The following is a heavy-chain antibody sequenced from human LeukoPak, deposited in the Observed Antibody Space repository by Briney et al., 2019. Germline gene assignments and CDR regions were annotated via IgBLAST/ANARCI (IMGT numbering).Heavy chain of an antibody. J-gene: IGHJ4*02. CDR2: IKQDGSEK. V-gene: IGHV3-7*01. Sequence: GGSLRLSCVVSGFTFSSYWMSWVRQAPGEGLEWVANIKQDGSEKYYVDSVKGRFTISRDNAKNSLYLQMNSLRAEDTAVYYCARWNSGSCSDWGQGTLVTVSS. D-gene: IGHD1-26*01. CDR3: ARWNSGSCSD. CDR1: GFTFSSYW.